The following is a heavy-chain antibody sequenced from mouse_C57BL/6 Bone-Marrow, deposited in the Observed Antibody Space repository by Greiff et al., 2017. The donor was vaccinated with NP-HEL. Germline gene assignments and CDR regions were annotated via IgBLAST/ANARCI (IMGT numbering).Heavy chain of an antibody. CDR1: GFSFNTYA. CDR3: VRHEYYGSSYEGDYYAMDY. Sequence: EVKVVESGGGLVQPKGSLKLSCAASGFSFNTYAMNWVRQAPGKGLEWVARIRSKSNNYATYYADSVKDRFTISRDDSESMLYLQMNNLKTEDTAMYYCVRHEYYGSSYEGDYYAMDYWGQGTSVTVSS. J-gene: IGHJ4*01. V-gene: IGHV10-1*01. D-gene: IGHD1-1*01. CDR2: IRSKSNNYAT.